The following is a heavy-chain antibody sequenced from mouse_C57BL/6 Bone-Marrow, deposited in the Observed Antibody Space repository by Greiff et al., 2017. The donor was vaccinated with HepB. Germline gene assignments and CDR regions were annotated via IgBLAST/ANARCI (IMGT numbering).Heavy chain of an antibody. D-gene: IGHD2-2*01. Sequence: EVQVVESGGGLVKPGGSLKLSCAASGFTFSSYTMSWVRQTPEKRLEWVATISGGGGNTYYPDSVKGRFTISRDNAKNTLYLQMSSLRSEDTALYYCARHNGFPYWYFDVWGTGTTVTVSS. CDR2: ISGGGGNT. J-gene: IGHJ1*03. V-gene: IGHV5-9*01. CDR1: GFTFSSYT. CDR3: ARHNGFPYWYFDV.